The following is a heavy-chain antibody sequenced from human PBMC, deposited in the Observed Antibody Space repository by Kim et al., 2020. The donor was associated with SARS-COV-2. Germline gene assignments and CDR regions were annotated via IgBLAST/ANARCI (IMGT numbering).Heavy chain of an antibody. CDR1: GGSVSSGSYY. D-gene: IGHD6-13*01. J-gene: IGHJ4*02. V-gene: IGHV4-61*01. Sequence: SETLSLTCTVSGGSVSSGSYYWSWIRQPPGKGLEWIGYIYYSGSTNYNPSLKSRVTISVDTSKNQFSLKLSSVTAADTAVYYCARAGSGISSSWPRREYYFDYWGQGTLVTVSS. CDR2: IYYSGST. CDR3: ARAGSGISSSWPRREYYFDY.